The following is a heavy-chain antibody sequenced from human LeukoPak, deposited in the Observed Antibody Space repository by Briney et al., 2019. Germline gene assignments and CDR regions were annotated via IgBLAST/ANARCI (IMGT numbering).Heavy chain of an antibody. CDR1: GFTFSSYG. D-gene: IGHD3-3*01. V-gene: IGHV3-48*01. J-gene: IGHJ3*02. Sequence: GKSLRLSCAASGFTFSSYGMHWVRQAPGKGLEWVSYISSSGSTIYYADSVKGRFTISRDNSKNTLYLQMNSLRAEDTAVYYCAKHRGILYYDFWSGYYQGAFDIWGQGTMVTVSS. CDR2: ISSSGSTI. CDR3: AKHRGILYYDFWSGYYQGAFDI.